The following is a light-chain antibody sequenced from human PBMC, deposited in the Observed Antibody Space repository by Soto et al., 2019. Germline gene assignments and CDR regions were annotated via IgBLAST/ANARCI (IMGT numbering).Light chain of an antibody. V-gene: IGKV1-5*02. CDR2: AAS. CDR3: QQYYSFPPT. J-gene: IGKJ5*01. CDR1: QSISTQ. Sequence: DTQMTQSPSTLSASVGDRVTIICRASQSISTQLAWYQQKPGKAPELLIYAASTLQSGVPSRFSGSGSGTDFTLTISCLQSEDFATYYCQQYYSFPPTFGQGTRLEIK.